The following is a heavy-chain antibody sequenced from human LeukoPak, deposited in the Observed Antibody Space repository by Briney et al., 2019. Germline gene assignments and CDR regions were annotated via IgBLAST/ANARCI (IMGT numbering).Heavy chain of an antibody. Sequence: GASVKVSCKASGYTFTSYGISWVRQAPGQGLEWMGWISAYNGNTNYAQKLQGRVTMTTDTSTSTAYMELRSLTSDDTAVYYCARASKEVAATQYFQHWGQGTLVTVS. CDR1: GYTFTSYG. CDR3: ARASKEVAATQYFQH. CDR2: ISAYNGNT. D-gene: IGHD6-19*01. J-gene: IGHJ1*01. V-gene: IGHV1-18*01.